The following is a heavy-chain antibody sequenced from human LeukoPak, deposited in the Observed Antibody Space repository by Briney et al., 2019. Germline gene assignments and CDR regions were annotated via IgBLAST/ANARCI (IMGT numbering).Heavy chain of an antibody. CDR1: GGSFSGYY. V-gene: IGHV4-34*01. D-gene: IGHD3-10*01. J-gene: IGHJ4*02. Sequence: SETLSLTCAVYGGSFSGYYWSWVRQPPGKGLEWIGEINHSGSTNYNPSLKSRVTIPVDTSKNQFSLELSSVSAADAAVYYFARGGWWVGEYWDYWGQGPRVTVSS. CDR2: INHSGST. CDR3: ARGGWWVGEYWDY.